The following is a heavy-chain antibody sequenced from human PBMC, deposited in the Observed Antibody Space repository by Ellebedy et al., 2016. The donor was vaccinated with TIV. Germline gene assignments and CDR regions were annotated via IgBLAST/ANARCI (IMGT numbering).Heavy chain of an antibody. Sequence: PGGSLRLSCAASGFTFTNYAMTWVRQAPGKGLEWVSTISGSGGTIYYADSVKGRSTISRDNSKNTLYLQMNSLRAEDTAVYYCATRITTLYWGQGTLVTVSS. D-gene: IGHD3-3*01. CDR2: ISGSGGTI. V-gene: IGHV3-23*01. CDR3: ATRITTLY. J-gene: IGHJ4*02. CDR1: GFTFTNYA.